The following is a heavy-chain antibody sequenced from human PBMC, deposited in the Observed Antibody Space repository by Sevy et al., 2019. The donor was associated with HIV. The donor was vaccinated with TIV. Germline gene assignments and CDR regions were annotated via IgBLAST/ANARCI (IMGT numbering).Heavy chain of an antibody. V-gene: IGHV3-30*18. CDR3: AKDGYGSGSSHGDY. D-gene: IGHD3-10*01. J-gene: IGHJ4*02. CDR1: GFTFISYG. CDR2: ISYDGSNK. Sequence: GGSLTLSCAASGFTFISYGMHWVRQAPGKGLEWVAVISYDGSNKYYADSVKGRFTISRDNSKNTLYLQVNSLREEHTAVYYCAKDGYGSGSSHGDYWGQGTLVTVSS.